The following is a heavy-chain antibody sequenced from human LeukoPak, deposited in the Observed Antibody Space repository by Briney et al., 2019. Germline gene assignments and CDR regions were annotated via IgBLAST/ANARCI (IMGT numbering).Heavy chain of an antibody. J-gene: IGHJ6*02. CDR1: GGSISSYY. CDR3: ARWVLGYGMDV. V-gene: IGHV4-59*06. CDR2: IYYSGST. D-gene: IGHD5-24*01. Sequence: SETLSLTCTVSGGSISSYYWSWIRQHPGKGLEWIGYIYYSGSTYYNPSLKSRITISVDTSKNQFSLKLSSVTAADTAVYYCARWVLGYGMDVWGQGTTVTVSS.